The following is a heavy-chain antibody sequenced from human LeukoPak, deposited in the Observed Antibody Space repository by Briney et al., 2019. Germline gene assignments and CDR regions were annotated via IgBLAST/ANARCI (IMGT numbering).Heavy chain of an antibody. CDR2: INPNSGGT. D-gene: IGHD6-6*01. CDR3: ARRTYSSSSSIFDY. CDR1: GYTFTGYY. J-gene: IGHJ4*02. Sequence: ASVKVSCKASGYTFTGYYMHWVRQAPGQGLEWMGWINPNSGGTNYAQKFQGRVTMTTDKSTSTAYMELRSLRSDDTAVYYCARRTYSSSSSIFDYWGQGTLVTVSS. V-gene: IGHV1-2*02.